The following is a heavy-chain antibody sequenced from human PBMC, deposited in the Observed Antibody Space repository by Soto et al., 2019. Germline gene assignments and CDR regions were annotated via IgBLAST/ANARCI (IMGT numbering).Heavy chain of an antibody. J-gene: IGHJ4*02. D-gene: IGHD3-10*01. CDR3: ARGQQVSTIRGVQGFDH. CDR2: LYSGGTS. V-gene: IGHV3-53*02. Sequence: EVQLVETGGGLIQPGGSLRLSCAAAGFSISSNYMTWVRQAPGKGLEWVSLLYSGGTSYYADSVKGRFTISRDNSKNTLFLQMNRLKTEDTAVYYCARGQQVSTIRGVQGFDHWGQGTLVTVSS. CDR1: GFSISSNY.